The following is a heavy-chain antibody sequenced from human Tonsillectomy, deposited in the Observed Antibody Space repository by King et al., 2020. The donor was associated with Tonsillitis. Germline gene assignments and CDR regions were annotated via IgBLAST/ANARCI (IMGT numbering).Heavy chain of an antibody. J-gene: IGHJ4*02. CDR1: GFTFSSYG. D-gene: IGHD3-22*01. CDR2: ISYDGSNK. V-gene: IGHV3-30*18. CDR3: AKDRGFPYYYDSRGYNHS. Sequence: VQLVESGGGVVQPGRSLRLSCAASGFTFSSYGMHWVRQAPGKGLEWVAVISYDGSNKYYVDSVKGRFTISRDNSKNTLYLQMNSLRDEDTAVYYCAKDRGFPYYYDSRGYNHSWGQGPLVTVSS.